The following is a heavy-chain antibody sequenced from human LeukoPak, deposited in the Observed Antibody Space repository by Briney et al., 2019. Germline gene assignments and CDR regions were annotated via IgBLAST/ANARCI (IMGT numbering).Heavy chain of an antibody. CDR2: INPSGGST. Sequence: SVKVSCKASGYTFTSYYMHWVRQAPGQGLEWMGIINPSGGSTSYAQKFQGRVTMTRDTSTSTVYMELSSLRSEDTAVYYCARGSSAVALSLDYYFDYWGQGTLVTVSS. J-gene: IGHJ4*02. V-gene: IGHV1-46*01. CDR3: ARGSSAVALSLDYYFDY. CDR1: GYTFTSYY. D-gene: IGHD3-10*01.